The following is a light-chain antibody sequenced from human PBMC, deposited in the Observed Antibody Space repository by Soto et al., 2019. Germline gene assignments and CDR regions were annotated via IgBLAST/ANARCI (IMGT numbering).Light chain of an antibody. CDR3: KLCGSXPWT. CDR1: QTISSNF. CDR2: TFS. J-gene: IGKJ1*01. Sequence: EIVLTQSPDTLSLSPGDTATLPCRAIQTISSNFLSWYQQKPGQAPMLLIYTFSTSATGIPDRFSGSGSGADLTLTIRGLETDDFAVYYCKLCGSXPWTFGHGTQV. V-gene: IGKV3-20*01.